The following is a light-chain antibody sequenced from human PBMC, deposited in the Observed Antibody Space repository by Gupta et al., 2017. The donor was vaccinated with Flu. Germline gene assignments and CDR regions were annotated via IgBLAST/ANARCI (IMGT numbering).Light chain of an antibody. Sequence: PSSVSASVGDRVTFTCRAIQGISGWVAWYQQKPGKAPKLLIYAACKLQSGVPSRFSGSGSGTHFTLTISSRQPEDFATYFCQHESTFPVTFGGGTKVDIK. CDR2: AAC. J-gene: IGKJ4*01. V-gene: IGKV1D-12*01. CDR1: QGISGW. CDR3: QHESTFPVT.